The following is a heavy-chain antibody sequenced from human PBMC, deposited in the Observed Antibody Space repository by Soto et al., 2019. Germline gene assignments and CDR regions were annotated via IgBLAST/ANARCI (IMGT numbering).Heavy chain of an antibody. J-gene: IGHJ6*03. CDR2: IRSKTNNYAT. CDR1: GFPLSDSA. CDR3: TRQAGGQVEPSFYYYFMDV. Sequence: EVQLVESGGGLVQPGGSLKLACLASGFPLSDSAIHWVRKASGKGLEGVGRIRSKTNNYATTYVATVRGRFTLSRDDSKNTAYLQMNNLESEEAAVYYCTRQAGGQVEPSFYYYFMDVWGKGTTVSV. V-gene: IGHV3-73*01. D-gene: IGHD1-26*01.